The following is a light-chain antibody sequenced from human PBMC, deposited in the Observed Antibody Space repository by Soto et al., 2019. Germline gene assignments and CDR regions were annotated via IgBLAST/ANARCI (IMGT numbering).Light chain of an antibody. CDR1: SSDVGGYNY. V-gene: IGLV2-14*01. CDR2: EVS. Sequence: QSVLTQPASVSGSPGQSITISCTGTSSDVGGYNYVSWYQQHPGKAPKLMIYEVSNRPSGVSNRFSGSKSGNTASLTISGLQAEDEADYYCSSYTSSILYVFGTGTNLTVL. J-gene: IGLJ1*01. CDR3: SSYTSSILYV.